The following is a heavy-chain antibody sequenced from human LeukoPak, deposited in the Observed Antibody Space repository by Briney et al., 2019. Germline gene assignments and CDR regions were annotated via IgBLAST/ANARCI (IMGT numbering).Heavy chain of an antibody. CDR1: GFTFSSYG. D-gene: IGHD3-22*01. CDR2: ISGSGGST. CDR3: AKSSRITMIVVVITPLDY. J-gene: IGHJ4*02. Sequence: GGTLRLSCAASGFTFSSYGMSWVRQAPGKGLEWVSAISGSGGSTYYADSVKDRFTISRDNSKNTLYLQMNSLRAEDTAVYYCAKSSRITMIVVVITPLDYWGQGTLVTVSS. V-gene: IGHV3-23*01.